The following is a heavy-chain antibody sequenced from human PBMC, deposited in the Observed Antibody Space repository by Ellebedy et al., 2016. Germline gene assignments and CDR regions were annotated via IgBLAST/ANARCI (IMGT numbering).Heavy chain of an antibody. J-gene: IGHJ5*02. Sequence: SETLSLXCTVSGGSISSSSYYWGWIRQPPGKGLEWIGSIYYSGSTYYNPSLKSRVTISVDTSKNQFSLKLSSVTAADTAVYYCARGVFKPNWFDPWGQGTLVTVSS. D-gene: IGHD2-8*01. V-gene: IGHV4-39*07. CDR2: IYYSGST. CDR1: GGSISSSSYY. CDR3: ARGVFKPNWFDP.